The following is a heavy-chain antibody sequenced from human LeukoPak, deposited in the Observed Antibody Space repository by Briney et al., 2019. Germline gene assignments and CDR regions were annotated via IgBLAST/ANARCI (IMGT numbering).Heavy chain of an antibody. CDR2: IWYDGSNK. D-gene: IGHD5-18*01. CDR3: AKVRPSYTASFYFDY. V-gene: IGHV3-33*06. CDR1: GFTFSSYG. Sequence: PGRSLRLSCAASGFTFSSYGMHWVRQAPGKGLEWVAVIWYDGSNKYYADSVKGRFTISRDNSKNTLYLQMNSLRGEDTAVYYCAKVRPSYTASFYFDYWGQGTLVTVSS. J-gene: IGHJ4*02.